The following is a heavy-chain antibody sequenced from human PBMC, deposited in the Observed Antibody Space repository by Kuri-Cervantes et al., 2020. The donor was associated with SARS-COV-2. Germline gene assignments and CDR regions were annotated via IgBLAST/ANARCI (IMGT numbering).Heavy chain of an antibody. CDR3: AGASSPLDLGITMIVGGGGAFDI. V-gene: IGHV1-2*04. CDR1: GYTFTGYY. D-gene: IGHD3-22*01. Sequence: ASVKVSCKASGYTFTGYYMHWVRQAPGQGLEWMGWINPNSGGTNYAQKFQGWVTMTRDPSISTAYMELSRLRSDDTAVYYCAGASSPLDLGITMIVGGGGAFDIWGQGTMVTVSS. J-gene: IGHJ3*02. CDR2: INPNSGGT.